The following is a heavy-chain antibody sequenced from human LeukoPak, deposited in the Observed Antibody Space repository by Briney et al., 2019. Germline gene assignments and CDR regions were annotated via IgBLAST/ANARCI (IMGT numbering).Heavy chain of an antibody. CDR3: ARVGWFEQALDY. CDR2: ISSSGSTI. CDR1: GFTFSSYE. Sequence: GGSLRLSCAASGFTFSSYEMNWVRQAPGKGLEWVSYISSSGSTIYYAGSVKGRFTISRDNAKNSLYLQMNSLRAEDTAVYYCARVGWFEQALDYWGQGTLVTVSS. J-gene: IGHJ4*02. V-gene: IGHV3-48*03. D-gene: IGHD3-10*01.